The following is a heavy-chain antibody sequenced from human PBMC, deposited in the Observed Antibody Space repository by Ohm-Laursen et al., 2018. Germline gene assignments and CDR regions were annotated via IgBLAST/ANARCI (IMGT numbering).Heavy chain of an antibody. CDR3: ARDGDYLDAFDI. CDR2: IYYSGST. CDR1: GGSISSYY. V-gene: IGHV4-59*01. D-gene: IGHD4-17*01. J-gene: IGHJ3*02. Sequence: PSDTLSLTCTVSGGSISSYYWSWIRQPPGKGLEWIGYIYYSGSTNYNPSLKSRVTISVDTSKNQFSLKLSPVTAADTAVYYCARDGDYLDAFDIWGQGTMVTVSS.